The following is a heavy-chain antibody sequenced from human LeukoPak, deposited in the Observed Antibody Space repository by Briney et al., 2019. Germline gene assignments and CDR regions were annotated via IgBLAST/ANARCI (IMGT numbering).Heavy chain of an antibody. CDR3: ARRPYSYGGAFDI. V-gene: IGHV4-4*07. CDR1: GGSISSYY. CDR2: IFTSGTT. D-gene: IGHD5-18*01. J-gene: IGHJ3*02. Sequence: SETLSLTCTVSGGSISSYYWNWIRQPAGKGLEWIGRIFTSGTTNYNPSLKSRVTISVDTSKNHFSLKLSSVTAADTAVYYCARRPYSYGGAFDIWGQGTMVTVSS.